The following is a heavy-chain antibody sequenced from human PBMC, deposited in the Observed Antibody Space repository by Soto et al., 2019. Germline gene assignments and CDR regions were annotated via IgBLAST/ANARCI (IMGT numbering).Heavy chain of an antibody. CDR3: ARDHYSSSWYGRGWFDP. D-gene: IGHD6-13*01. CDR1: GYAFTSYG. V-gene: IGHV1-18*04. CDR2: ISTYKSDT. J-gene: IGHJ5*02. Sequence: ASVKVSCKASGYAFTSYGMSWVRQAPGQGLEWMGWISTYKSDTNSAPRLQGRVTITADESTSTAYMELSSLRSEDTAVYYCARDHYSSSWYGRGWFDPWGQGTLVTVSS.